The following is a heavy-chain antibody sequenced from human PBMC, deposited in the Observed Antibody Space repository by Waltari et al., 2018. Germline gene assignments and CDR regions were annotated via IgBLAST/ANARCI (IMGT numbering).Heavy chain of an antibody. Sequence: EVQLVESGGGLVQPGGSLRLSCAASGFTFSSYAMSWVRQAPGKGLEWVSAISGSGGSTYYADSGKGRFTISRDNSKNTLYLQMNSLRAEDTAVSYCASAPLWGGSGYEFDYWGQGTLVTVSS. CDR3: ASAPLWGGSGYEFDY. CDR2: ISGSGGST. J-gene: IGHJ4*02. V-gene: IGHV3-23*04. CDR1: GFTFSSYA. D-gene: IGHD5-12*01.